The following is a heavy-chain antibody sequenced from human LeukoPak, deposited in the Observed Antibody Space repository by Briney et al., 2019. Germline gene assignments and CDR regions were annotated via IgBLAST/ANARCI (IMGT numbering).Heavy chain of an antibody. CDR1: GFTFSSYW. D-gene: IGHD4-23*01. J-gene: IGHJ1*01. CDR2: INHNGNVN. CDR3: AKALEYGGNSGTEYFQH. Sequence: GGPLRLSCAASGFTFSSYWMNWARQAPGKGLEWVASINHNGNVNYYVDSVKGRFTISRDNAKNSLYLQMSNLRAEDTAVYYCAKALEYGGNSGTEYFQHRGQGTLVTVSS. V-gene: IGHV3-7*03.